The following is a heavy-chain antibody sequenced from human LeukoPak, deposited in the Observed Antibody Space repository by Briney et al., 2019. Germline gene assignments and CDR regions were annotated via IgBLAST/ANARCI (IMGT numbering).Heavy chain of an antibody. CDR3: AKETDGRFGELRLLVSTQFGFDY. V-gene: IGHV4-59*01. J-gene: IGHJ4*02. CDR2: IYYSGST. CDR1: GGSISSYY. D-gene: IGHD3-10*01. Sequence: PSETLSLTCTVSGGSISSYYWSWIRQPPGKGLEWIGYIYYSGSTNYNPSLKSRVTISVDTSKNQFSLKLSSVTAADTAVYYCAKETDGRFGELRLLVSTQFGFDYWGQGTLVTVSS.